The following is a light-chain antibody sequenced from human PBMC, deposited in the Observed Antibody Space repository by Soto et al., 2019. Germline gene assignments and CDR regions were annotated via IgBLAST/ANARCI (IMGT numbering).Light chain of an antibody. V-gene: IGLV2-23*02. Sequence: QSALTQPAAVSGSTGQSITISCTGTSSDVGYYNLVSWYQQHPGKAPKLITDEVNKRPSGFSNRFSGSKSGNTASLTISGLQAEDEADYYCCSYAGSTTHYVFGTGTKLTV. CDR1: SSDVGYYNL. CDR2: EVN. CDR3: CSYAGSTTHYV. J-gene: IGLJ1*01.